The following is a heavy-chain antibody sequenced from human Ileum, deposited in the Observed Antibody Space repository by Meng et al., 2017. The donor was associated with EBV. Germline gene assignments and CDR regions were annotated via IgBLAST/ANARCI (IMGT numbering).Heavy chain of an antibody. CDR1: GDSISSDIW. Sequence: QVQLPGPGPGLVKPSGTLSLTCTVSGDSISSDIWWSWVRQPPGKGLEWIGEVYHRGDTNYNPSLKSRVDISVDKSKNQFYLSLFSVTAADTAVYYCGRDQGRELINHWGQGTLVTVSS. J-gene: IGHJ4*02. V-gene: IGHV4-4*02. CDR3: GRDQGRELINH. D-gene: IGHD1-7*01. CDR2: VYHRGDT.